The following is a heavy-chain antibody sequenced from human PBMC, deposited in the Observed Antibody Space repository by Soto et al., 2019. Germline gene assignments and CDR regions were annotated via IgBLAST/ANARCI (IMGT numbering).Heavy chain of an antibody. Sequence: SETLSLTCAVYGGSFSGYYWSWIRQPPGKGLEWIGEINHSGSTNYNPSLESRVTISVDTSKNQFSLKLSSVTAADTAVYYCARGSLWFGELWNVWGQGTTVTVSS. J-gene: IGHJ6*02. V-gene: IGHV4-34*01. D-gene: IGHD3-10*01. CDR3: ARGSLWFGELWNV. CDR1: GGSFSGYY. CDR2: INHSGST.